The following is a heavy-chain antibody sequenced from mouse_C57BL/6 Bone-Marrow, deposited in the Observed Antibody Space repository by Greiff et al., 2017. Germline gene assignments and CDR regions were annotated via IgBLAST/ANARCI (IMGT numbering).Heavy chain of an antibody. CDR3: ARGDRYFDV. J-gene: IGHJ1*03. Sequence: VQLQQPGAELVMPGASVKLSCKASGYTFTSYWMHWVKQRPGQGLEWIGEIDPSDSYTNYTQKFKGKSTLTVDKSSSTAYMQLSSLTSEDSAVYYCARGDRYFDVGGTGTTVTVGS. CDR2: IDPSDSYT. CDR1: GYTFTSYW. V-gene: IGHV1-69*01.